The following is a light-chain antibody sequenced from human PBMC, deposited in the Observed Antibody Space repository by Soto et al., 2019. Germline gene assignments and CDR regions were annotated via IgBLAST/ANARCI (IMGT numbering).Light chain of an antibody. CDR2: SSN. J-gene: IGLJ1*01. CDR3: AAWDDSLHAHV. CDR1: SSNIGSNT. V-gene: IGLV1-44*01. Sequence: QSVLTQPPSASGTPGQRVTISCSGSSSNIGSNTVTWYQQLPGTAPKLLIYSSNQRPSGVPDRFSGSKSGTSASLAISGLQSEDEADYHCAAWDDSLHAHVFGTGTKLTVL.